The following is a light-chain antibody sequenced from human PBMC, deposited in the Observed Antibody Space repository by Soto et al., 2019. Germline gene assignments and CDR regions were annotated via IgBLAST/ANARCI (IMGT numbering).Light chain of an antibody. CDR2: DAS. CDR3: QQRSNWPPEIT. J-gene: IGKJ5*01. Sequence: EVVLTQSPDTLSLSPGETATLSCRASQSVDRYVAWYQQKLGQAPRLLIYDASNRATGIPARFSGSGSGTDFTLTISSLEPEDFAVYYCQQRSNWPPEITFGQGTRLEIK. V-gene: IGKV3-11*01. CDR1: QSVDRY.